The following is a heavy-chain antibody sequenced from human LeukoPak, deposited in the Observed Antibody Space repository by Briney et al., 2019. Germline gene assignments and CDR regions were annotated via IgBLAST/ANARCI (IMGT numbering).Heavy chain of an antibody. V-gene: IGHV3-21*01. D-gene: IGHD4-17*01. J-gene: IGHJ4*02. CDR2: ISSSGNFI. CDR1: GFTFSSYS. CDR3: ARTSSVTPTPTFDS. Sequence: GGSLRLSCAASGFTFSSYSMNWVRQAPGKGLEWVSSISSSGNFIYYPDSMKGRFTISRDNAKNSLFLQMNSLRAEDTAIYYCARTSSVTPTPTFDSWGQGTLVTVS.